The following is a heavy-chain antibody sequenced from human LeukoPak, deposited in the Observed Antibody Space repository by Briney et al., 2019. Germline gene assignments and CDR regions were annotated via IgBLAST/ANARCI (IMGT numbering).Heavy chain of an antibody. CDR1: GGTFSSYA. J-gene: IGHJ5*02. D-gene: IGHD3-3*01. CDR3: ARLRDDFWSGYPARCFDP. CDR2: IIPIFGTA. Sequence: GASVKVSCKASGGTFSSYAISWVRQAPGQGLEWMGGIIPIFGTANYAQTFQGRVTITADESTSTAYMELSSLRSEDTAVYYCARLRDDFWSGYPARCFDPWGQGTLVTVSS. V-gene: IGHV1-69*13.